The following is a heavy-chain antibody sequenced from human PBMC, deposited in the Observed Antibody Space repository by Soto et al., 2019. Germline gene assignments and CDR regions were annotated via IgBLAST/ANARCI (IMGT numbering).Heavy chain of an antibody. J-gene: IGHJ6*02. CDR3: VSSPLYYYYGMDV. CDR1: GFTFSSYG. D-gene: IGHD6-13*01. Sequence: PGGSVRLSCAASGFTFSSYGMHWVRQAPGKGLEWVAVIWYDGSNKYYADSVKGRFTISRDNSKNTLYLQMNSLRAEDTAVYYCVSSPLYYYYGMDVWGQGTTVTVSS. V-gene: IGHV3-33*01. CDR2: IWYDGSNK.